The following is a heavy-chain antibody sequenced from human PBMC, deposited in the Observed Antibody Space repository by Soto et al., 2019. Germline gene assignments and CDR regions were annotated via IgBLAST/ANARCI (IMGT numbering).Heavy chain of an antibody. CDR2: ISSSSSTI. CDR3: ARVLRFTMVRGVIITPSLYMDV. CDR1: GFTFSSYS. D-gene: IGHD3-10*01. Sequence: GESLKISCAASGFTFSSYSMNWVRQAPGKGLEWVSYISSSSSTIYYADSVKGRFTISRDNAKNSLYLQMNSLRAEDTAVYYCARVLRFTMVRGVIITPSLYMDVWGKGTTVTVSS. V-gene: IGHV3-48*01. J-gene: IGHJ6*03.